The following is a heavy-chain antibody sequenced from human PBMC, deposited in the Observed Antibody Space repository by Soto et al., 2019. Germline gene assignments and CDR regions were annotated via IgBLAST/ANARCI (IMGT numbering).Heavy chain of an antibody. Sequence: SETLSLTCTFPGYSINHRSYYWGWIRQPPGKGLEWIGSIYYSGSTYNNPSLKSRVSMSVDTSKNQFSLKLRSVTAADTALYYCARQRTSVVTQAYFDSWGQGSLVTVSS. J-gene: IGHJ4*02. D-gene: IGHD2-21*02. CDR3: ARQRTSVVTQAYFDS. CDR1: GYSINHRSYY. V-gene: IGHV4-39*01. CDR2: IYYSGST.